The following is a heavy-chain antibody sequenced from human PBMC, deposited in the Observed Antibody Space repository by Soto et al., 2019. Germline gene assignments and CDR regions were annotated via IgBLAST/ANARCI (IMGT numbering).Heavy chain of an antibody. CDR3: ARVDGTGITENNWFDP. CDR2: ISYDGSNK. CDR1: GFTFSSYA. V-gene: IGHV3-30-3*01. D-gene: IGHD6-13*01. Sequence: GGSLRLSCAASGFTFSSYAMHWVRQAPGKGLEWVAIISYDGSNKYYADSVKGRFTISRDNSKNTLYLQMNSLRAEDTALYYCARVDGTGITENNWFDPWGKGTLVTVSS. J-gene: IGHJ5*02.